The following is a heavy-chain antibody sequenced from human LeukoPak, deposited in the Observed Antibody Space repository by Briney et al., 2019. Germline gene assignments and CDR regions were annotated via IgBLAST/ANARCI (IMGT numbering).Heavy chain of an antibody. CDR3: VHCPPRSSWFH. J-gene: IGHJ4*02. Sequence: SGSTLVNPTQTLTLTCTFSGFSPSSSGVGVGWIRQPPGKALECLALIYWDDDKRYSPSLKSRLTITKDTSKNEVVLTMTSMDPVDTATYYCVHCPPRSSWFHWGQGTLVTVFS. CDR1: GFSPSSSGVG. V-gene: IGHV2-5*02. D-gene: IGHD6-13*01. CDR2: IYWDDDK.